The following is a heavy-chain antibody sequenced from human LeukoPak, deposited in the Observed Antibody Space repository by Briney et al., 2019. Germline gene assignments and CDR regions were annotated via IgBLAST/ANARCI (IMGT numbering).Heavy chain of an antibody. CDR3: ARDIVIAAAGTTLTWGAPGLYEYEV. CDR1: GGSISSSSHY. CDR2: IYYSGST. D-gene: IGHD6-13*01. V-gene: IGHV4-39*07. Sequence: PSETLSLTCTVSGGSISSSSHYWGWIRQPPGKGLEWIGSIYYSGSTYYNPSLKSRVIISVDTSKNQFSLKLSSVTAADTAVYYCARDIVIAAAGTTLTWGAPGLYEYEVWGQGTTVTVSS. J-gene: IGHJ6*02.